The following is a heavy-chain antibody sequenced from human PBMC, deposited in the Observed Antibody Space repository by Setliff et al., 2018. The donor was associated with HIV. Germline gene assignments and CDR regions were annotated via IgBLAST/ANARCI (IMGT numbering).Heavy chain of an antibody. CDR3: ARDFLRSGYFDS. V-gene: IGHV4-31*03. Sequence: SETLSLTCTVSGDSLSSDYYYWTWIRQHPEKGLEWIGYIYYSGSTLYNPSLRSRLSMSVDTSKNQFSLELGSVTAADTAVYFCARDFLRSGYFDSWGQGKLVTVSS. J-gene: IGHJ4*02. CDR1: GDSLSSDYYY. CDR2: IYYSGST. D-gene: IGHD4-17*01.